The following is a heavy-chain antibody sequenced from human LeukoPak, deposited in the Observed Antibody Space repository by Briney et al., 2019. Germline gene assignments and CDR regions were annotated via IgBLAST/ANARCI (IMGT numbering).Heavy chain of an antibody. CDR1: GFIFSHHG. CDR2: IWSDATNR. Sequence: GVSLRLSCAASGFIFSHHGMHWVRQAPGKGLEWVAVIWSDATNRFYAESVKGRFTISRDNSQNTVFLQMNSLRVKDTAIYYCARDAQRGFDYSNSLKNWGHGTLVTVSS. J-gene: IGHJ4*01. D-gene: IGHD4-11*01. V-gene: IGHV3-33*01. CDR3: ARDAQRGFDYSNSLKN.